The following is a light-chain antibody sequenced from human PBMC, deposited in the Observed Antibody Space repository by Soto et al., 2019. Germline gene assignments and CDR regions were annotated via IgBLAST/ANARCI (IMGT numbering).Light chain of an antibody. Sequence: SALTQPASVSGSPGQSITISCTGTSSDVGSYNIVSWYQQHPGKAPKLMIYEGSKRPSGVSHRFSGSKSGNTASLTISGLQAEDEADYYCCSYAGSSTWVFGGGTKVTVL. CDR1: SSDVGSYNI. V-gene: IGLV2-23*01. CDR2: EGS. J-gene: IGLJ3*02. CDR3: CSYAGSSTWV.